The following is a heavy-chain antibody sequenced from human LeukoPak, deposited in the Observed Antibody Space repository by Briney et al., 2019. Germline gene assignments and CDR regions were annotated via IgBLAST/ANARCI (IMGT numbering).Heavy chain of an antibody. Sequence: SETLSLTCTVSGGSTSNYYWSWIRQPPGKGLEWIGYIYYSGNTNYNPSLKSRVTISVDTSKKQFSLKLSSVTAADTAVYYCARDHYDVLTGYYNGMDVWGQGTTVTVSS. J-gene: IGHJ6*02. D-gene: IGHD3-9*01. CDR3: ARDHYDVLTGYYNGMDV. CDR1: GGSTSNYY. V-gene: IGHV4-59*01. CDR2: IYYSGNT.